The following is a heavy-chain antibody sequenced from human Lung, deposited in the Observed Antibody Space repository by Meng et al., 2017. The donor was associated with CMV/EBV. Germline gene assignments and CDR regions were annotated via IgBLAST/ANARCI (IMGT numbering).Heavy chain of an antibody. CDR2: LSYDGTYK. V-gene: IGHV3-30-3*01. D-gene: IGHD2-21*01. Sequence: LTCAASGFTLNRYTVHWVRQAPGKGLEWMAVLSYDGTYKYYGDSVKGRFTVSRDNSKRSLYLQMNSLRPEDTAVYYCAASRFHGDFNDAVNFWGQGTLVTVSS. CDR1: GFTLNRYT. J-gene: IGHJ1*01. CDR3: AASRFHGDFNDAVNF.